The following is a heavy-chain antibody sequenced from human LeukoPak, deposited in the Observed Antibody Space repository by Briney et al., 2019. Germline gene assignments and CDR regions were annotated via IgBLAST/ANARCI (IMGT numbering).Heavy chain of an antibody. Sequence: PGGSLRLSCAASGFTFSSYATHWVRQAPGKGLEYVSAISSNGGSTYYANSVKGRFTISRDNSKNTLYLQMGSLRAEDMAVYYRARLGVGSPFDYWGQGTLVTVSS. CDR2: ISSNGGST. D-gene: IGHD1-26*01. CDR3: ARLGVGSPFDY. CDR1: GFTFSSYA. V-gene: IGHV3-64*01. J-gene: IGHJ4*02.